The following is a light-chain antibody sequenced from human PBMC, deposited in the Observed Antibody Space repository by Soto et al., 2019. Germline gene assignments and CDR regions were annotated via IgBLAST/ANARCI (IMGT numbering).Light chain of an antibody. Sequence: DVVMTQSPLSLPVTPGEPASISCRSSQSLVHSDGNTYLSWHQQRPGHPPRLLIYKTSNRVSGIPDRFSGSGAGTDFTLTISRVEAEDVAVYYCQQRSKLPLTFGGGTKVDIK. CDR3: QQRSKLPLT. V-gene: IGKV2-24*01. CDR2: KTS. J-gene: IGKJ4*01. CDR1: QSLVHSDGNTY.